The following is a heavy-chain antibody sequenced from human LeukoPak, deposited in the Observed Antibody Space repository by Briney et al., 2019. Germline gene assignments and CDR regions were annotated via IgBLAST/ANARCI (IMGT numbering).Heavy chain of an antibody. D-gene: IGHD3-22*01. CDR3: AREGDYYDSSVEYWFDP. V-gene: IGHV4-61*02. Sequence: SETLSLTCTVSGGSISSGSYYWSWTRQPAGKGLEWIGRIYTSGSTNYNPSLKSRVTISVDTSKNQFSLKLSSVTAADTAVYYCAREGDYYDSSVEYWFDPWGQGTWSPSPQ. J-gene: IGHJ5*02. CDR2: IYTSGST. CDR1: GGSISSGSYY.